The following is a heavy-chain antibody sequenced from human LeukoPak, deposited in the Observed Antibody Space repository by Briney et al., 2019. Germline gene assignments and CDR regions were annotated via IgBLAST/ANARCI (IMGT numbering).Heavy chain of an antibody. CDR2: ISGSGSST. Sequence: PGGSLRLSCAASGVTFRSYAMTWVRQAPGKGLEWVSAISGSGSSTYYAESVKGRFIISRDNSKNTLYLQMNSLRAEDTAIYYCAKELGYCSAGRCEYFQHWGQGTLVTVSS. D-gene: IGHD2-15*01. CDR1: GVTFRSYA. V-gene: IGHV3-23*01. J-gene: IGHJ1*01. CDR3: AKELGYCSAGRCEYFQH.